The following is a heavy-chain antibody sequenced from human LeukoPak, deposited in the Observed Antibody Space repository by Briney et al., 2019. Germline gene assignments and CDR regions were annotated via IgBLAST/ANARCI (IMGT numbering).Heavy chain of an antibody. V-gene: IGHV2-70*04. J-gene: IGHJ4*02. D-gene: IGHD1-26*01. CDR2: IDWDNDK. CDR1: GFSLSTNGMR. CDR3: ARSSDGSFYDY. Sequence: SGPALVEPTQTLTLTCTFSGFSLSTNGMRASWIRQPPGKALEWLARIDWDNDKFYSTSLRTRLTIFKNTSKNQVVLTMTNMDPVDTATYYCARSSDGSFYDYWGQGTLVTVSS.